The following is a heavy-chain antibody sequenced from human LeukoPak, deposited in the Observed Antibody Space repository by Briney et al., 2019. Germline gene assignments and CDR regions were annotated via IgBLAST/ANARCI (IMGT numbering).Heavy chain of an antibody. V-gene: IGHV1-46*01. CDR1: GYTFTSYY. J-gene: IGHJ5*02. CDR3: ATDLGSSSVEINWFDP. D-gene: IGHD6-6*01. CDR2: INPSGGST. Sequence: ASVKVSCKASGYTFTSYYMHWVRQAPGQGLEWMGIINPSGGSTSYAQKFQGRVTMTEDTSTDTAYMELSSLRSEDTAVYYCATDLGSSSVEINWFDPWGQGTLVTVSS.